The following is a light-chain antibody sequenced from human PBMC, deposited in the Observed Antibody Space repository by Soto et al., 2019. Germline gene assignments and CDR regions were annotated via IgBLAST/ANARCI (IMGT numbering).Light chain of an antibody. V-gene: IGLV1-44*01. J-gene: IGLJ1*01. CDR3: ATWDDSLNGYV. CDR1: SSNVGSNA. CDR2: SNN. Sequence: QSVLTQPPSASESAGQRVTISCSGSSSNVGSNAVNWYQQLPGTAPTLLIYSNNERLSGVPDRFSGSKSGTSASLAISGLQSEDEAGYYCATWDDSLNGYVFGTGTKVTVL.